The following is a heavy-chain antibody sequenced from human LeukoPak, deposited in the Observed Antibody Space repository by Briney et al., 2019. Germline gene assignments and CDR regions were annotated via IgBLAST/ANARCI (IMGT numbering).Heavy chain of an antibody. CDR1: GFTFSSYY. CDR2: MNPSGGTT. Sequence: ASVKVSCKASGFTFSSYYMQWVRQAPGQGLEWMGTMNPSGGTTSYAQRSQGRVTMTRDMSTSTVYMELSSLRSEDTAVYYCAREGESGSYYKDHWGQGTLVTVSP. CDR3: AREGESGSYYKDH. V-gene: IGHV1-46*01. D-gene: IGHD3-10*01. J-gene: IGHJ4*02.